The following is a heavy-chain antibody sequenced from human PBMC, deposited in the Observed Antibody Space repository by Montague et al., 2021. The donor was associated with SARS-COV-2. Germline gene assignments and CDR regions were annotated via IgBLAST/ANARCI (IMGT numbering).Heavy chain of an antibody. CDR2: IYTSGST. V-gene: IGHV4-61*02. CDR3: ARASITTFGLADYGMDV. CDR1: GGSISSGIYY. D-gene: IGHD3-3*01. Sequence: TLSLTCTVSGGSISSGIYYWSWIRQPAGKGLEWIGRIYTSGSTYYNPSLKSRVTISVDTSKNRFSLKLSSVTAADTAVYYCARASITTFGLADYGMDVWGQGTTVTVSS. J-gene: IGHJ6*02.